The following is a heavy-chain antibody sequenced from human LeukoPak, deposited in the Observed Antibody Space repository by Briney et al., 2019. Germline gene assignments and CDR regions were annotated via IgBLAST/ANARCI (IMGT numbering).Heavy chain of an antibody. V-gene: IGHV4-30-2*01. CDR2: IYHSGST. D-gene: IGHD3-10*01. Sequence: SQTLSLTCAVSSGSISSGGYSWSWIRQPPGKGLEWIGYIYHSGSTYYNPSLKSRVTISVDRSKNQFSLKLSSVTAADTAVYYCAREIAKFGAFDIWGQGTMVTVSS. CDR3: AREIAKFGAFDI. J-gene: IGHJ3*02. CDR1: SGSISSGGYS.